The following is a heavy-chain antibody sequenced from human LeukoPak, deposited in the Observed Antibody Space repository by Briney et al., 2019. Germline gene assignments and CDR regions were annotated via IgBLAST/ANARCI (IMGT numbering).Heavy chain of an antibody. D-gene: IGHD3-10*01. J-gene: IGHJ4*02. CDR1: GGSISSYY. CDR2: IYYSGST. Sequence: SETLSLTCAVYGGSISSYYWSWIRQPPGKGLEWIGYIYYSGSTNYNPSLKSRVTISVDTSKNQFSLKLSSVTAADTAVYYCARLRLWFGDRYFDYWGQGTLVTVSS. CDR3: ARLRLWFGDRYFDY. V-gene: IGHV4-59*01.